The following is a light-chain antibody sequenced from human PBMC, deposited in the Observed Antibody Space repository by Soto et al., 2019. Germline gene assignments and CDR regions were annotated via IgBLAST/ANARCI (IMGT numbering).Light chain of an antibody. Sequence: EIVLTQSPGTLSLSPGERATLSCRASQSVSSSYLAWYQQKPGQAPRLLIYGASSRATGIPDRFSGSGSGTDFTLTISRREPEVFAVYYCQQYRGPPGTLGKGTKVDIK. V-gene: IGKV3-20*01. J-gene: IGKJ1*01. CDR2: GAS. CDR3: QQYRGPPGT. CDR1: QSVSSSY.